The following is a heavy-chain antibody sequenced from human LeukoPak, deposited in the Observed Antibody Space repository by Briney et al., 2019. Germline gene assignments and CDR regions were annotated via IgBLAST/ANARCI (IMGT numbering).Heavy chain of an antibody. CDR3: ARDGHGNWNDGGWFDP. J-gene: IGHJ5*02. D-gene: IGHD1-1*01. Sequence: PGGSLRLTCAACGFTFSSYAMTWVRQAPGKGLEWISSISVNGGTTYYADSVKGRFTISRDSSKNTLYPQMNSLRAEDTAVYYCARDGHGNWNDGGWFDPWGQGTLVTVSS. CDR2: ISVNGGTT. CDR1: GFTFSSYA. V-gene: IGHV3-23*01.